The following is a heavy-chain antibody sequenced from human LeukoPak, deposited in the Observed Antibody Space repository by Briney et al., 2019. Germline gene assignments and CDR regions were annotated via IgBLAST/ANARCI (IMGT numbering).Heavy chain of an antibody. J-gene: IGHJ6*02. Sequence: PGGSLRLSCAASGFTFRSYAMSWVRQAPGKGLEWVSVITGNGGTTYYADPVKGRFSISRDNSKNTLYLQMNSLRAEDTAAYYCAKDLRYSYDVRSNYYGMDVWGQGTTVTVSS. CDR2: ITGNGGTT. CDR3: AKDLRYSYDVRSNYYGMDV. V-gene: IGHV3-23*01. CDR1: GFTFRSYA. D-gene: IGHD5-18*01.